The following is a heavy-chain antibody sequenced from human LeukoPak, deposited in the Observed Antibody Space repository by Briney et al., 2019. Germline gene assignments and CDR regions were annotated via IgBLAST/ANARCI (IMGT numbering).Heavy chain of an antibody. J-gene: IGHJ4*02. V-gene: IGHV3-21*06. Sequence: PGGSLRLSCAASGXTFSTYSVNWVRQAPGKGREWVSSISSSSTYIYYADSVKGRFTISRDNAKNSLYLQMNSLRAEDTAVYYCGTWTTVASYFDYWGQGTLVTVSS. CDR3: GTWTTVASYFDY. CDR2: ISSSSTYI. D-gene: IGHD4-17*01. CDR1: GXTFSTYS.